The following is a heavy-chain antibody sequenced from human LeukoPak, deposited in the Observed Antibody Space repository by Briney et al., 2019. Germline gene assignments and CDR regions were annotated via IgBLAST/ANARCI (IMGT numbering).Heavy chain of an antibody. CDR1: GFTFNYAW. Sequence: GGSLRLSCAASGFTFNYAWMSWVRQAPGKGLEWVSAISGSGGSTYYADSVKGRFTISRDNSKNTLYLQMNSLRAEDMAVYYCANGFLEWFYWGQGTLVTVSS. D-gene: IGHD3-3*01. CDR2: ISGSGGST. CDR3: ANGFLEWFY. V-gene: IGHV3-23*01. J-gene: IGHJ4*02.